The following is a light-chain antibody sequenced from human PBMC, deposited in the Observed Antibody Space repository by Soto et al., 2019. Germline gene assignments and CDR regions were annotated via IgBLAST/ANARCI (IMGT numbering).Light chain of an antibody. J-gene: IGLJ1*01. CDR1: SSDVGGYNY. Sequence: QSVLTQAASVSRSPGQSIPISCTGTSSDVGGYNYVSWYQQHPGKAPKLMIYDVSNRPSGVSNRFSGSKSGNTAPLTISGLQAEDEADYYCSSYTSSSTSLFGTGTKVTVL. CDR3: SSYTSSSTSL. V-gene: IGLV2-14*01. CDR2: DVS.